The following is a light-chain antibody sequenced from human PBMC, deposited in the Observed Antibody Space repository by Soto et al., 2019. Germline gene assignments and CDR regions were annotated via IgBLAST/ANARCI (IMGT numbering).Light chain of an antibody. Sequence: DIQMTQSPSTLSASIGDRVTVTCRASQSISSSLAWYQQKPGKAPKLLIYKASGLESGVPSRFSGSGSGTEFTLTISSLQPDDFATYYCQQYHHYWAFGQGTKVEMK. V-gene: IGKV1-5*03. CDR3: QQYHHYWA. CDR1: QSISSS. J-gene: IGKJ1*01. CDR2: KAS.